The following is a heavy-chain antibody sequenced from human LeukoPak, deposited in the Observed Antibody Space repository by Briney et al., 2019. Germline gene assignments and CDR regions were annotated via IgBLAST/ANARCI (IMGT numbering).Heavy chain of an antibody. V-gene: IGHV3-9*01. J-gene: IGHJ4*02. CDR3: ARGDRLWFGELFFDY. D-gene: IGHD3-10*01. Sequence: GGSLRLSCAASGFTFDDYAMHWVRQAPGKGLEWVSGISWNSGSIGYADSVKGRFTISRDNAKNSLYLQMNSLRAEDTALHYCARGDRLWFGELFFDYWGQGTLVTVSS. CDR2: ISWNSGSI. CDR1: GFTFDDYA.